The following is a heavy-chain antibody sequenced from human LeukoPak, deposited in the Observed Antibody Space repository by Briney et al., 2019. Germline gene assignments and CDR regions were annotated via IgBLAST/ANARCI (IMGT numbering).Heavy chain of an antibody. CDR2: VASSGTS. CDR3: VRVVRGVVTSNWFDP. J-gene: IGHJ5*02. V-gene: IGHV4-59*01. D-gene: IGHD2-21*02. CDR1: GDSLNTYY. Sequence: KPSETLSLTCTVSGDSLNTYYWTWIRQTPGKELEWIGFVASSGTSNYNPSLKSRVSISIDTSKNQFSLALTSVTPADTAVYYCVRVVRGVVTSNWFDPWGQGTLVSVSS.